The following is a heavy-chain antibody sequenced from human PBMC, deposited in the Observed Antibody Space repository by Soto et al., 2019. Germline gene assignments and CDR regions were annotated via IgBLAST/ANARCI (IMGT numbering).Heavy chain of an antibody. CDR2: ISGYNGNT. CDR3: AREGPAPYYYYGMDV. J-gene: IGHJ6*02. CDR1: GYSFTTYG. Sequence: QVQLVQSRGEVKKPGASVKVSCKTSGYSFTTYGISWVRQAPGQGLERMGWISGYNGNTNYAQKLQGRVTMTTDTSTSRAYMELRSLRSDDTAVYYCAREGPAPYYYYGMDVWGQGSTVTVSS. V-gene: IGHV1-18*01.